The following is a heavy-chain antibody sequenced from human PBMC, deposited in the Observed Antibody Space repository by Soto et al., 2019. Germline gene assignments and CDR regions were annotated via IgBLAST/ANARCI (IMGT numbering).Heavy chain of an antibody. CDR1: GFTFTNAW. J-gene: IGHJ4*01. V-gene: IGHV3-15*07. D-gene: IGHD3-22*01. CDR3: TTDSYSTIIIVRFDY. Sequence: PGGSLRLSCAASGFTFTNAWINWVRQAPGKGLEWVSRIKSKTDCGSTDYAEPVKGRFAISRDDSNNMVYLQMNSLKIEDTAVYYCTTDSYSTIIIVRFDYWGHGTLVTVSS. CDR2: IKSKTDCGST.